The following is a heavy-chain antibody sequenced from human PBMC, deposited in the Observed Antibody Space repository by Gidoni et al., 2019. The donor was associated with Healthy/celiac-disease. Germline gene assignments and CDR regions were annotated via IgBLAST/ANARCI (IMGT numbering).Heavy chain of an antibody. V-gene: IGHV3-30-3*01. Sequence: QVQLVESGGGVVQPGRSLRLPCAASGFTFSSYAMHWVRQAPGKGLEWVAVISYDGSNKYYADSVKGRFTISRDNSKNTLYLQMNSLRAEDTAVYYCARGWVTTNPYYFDYWGQGTLVTVSS. CDR1: GFTFSSYA. CDR2: ISYDGSNK. J-gene: IGHJ4*02. CDR3: ARGWVTTNPYYFDY. D-gene: IGHD4-17*01.